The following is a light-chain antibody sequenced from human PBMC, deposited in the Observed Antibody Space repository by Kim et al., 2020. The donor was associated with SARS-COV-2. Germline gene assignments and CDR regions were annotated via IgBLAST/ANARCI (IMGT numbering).Light chain of an antibody. V-gene: IGLV1-40*01. CDR3: QSYDNSLSGYV. J-gene: IGLJ1*01. CDR2: GND. Sequence: QSVLTQPPSVSGVPGQRVTISCTGSSSNIGAGYDVHWYQQFPGAAPKFLIYGNDNRPSGVPDRFSGSKSGTSASLAITGLQPEDEADYYCQSYDNSLSGYVFGTGTKVTVL. CDR1: SSNIGAGYD.